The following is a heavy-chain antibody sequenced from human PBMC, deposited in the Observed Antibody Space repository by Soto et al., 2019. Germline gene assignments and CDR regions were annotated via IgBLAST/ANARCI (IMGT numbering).Heavy chain of an antibody. D-gene: IGHD6-25*01. Sequence: QVQLVQSGGEVRKPGASVKISCQASGYTFATYGITWVRQAPGQGLEWMGWISASSGDAKYAQKIQGRVTMTTDTSTSTAYMELKSLRYDATAIYYCARDPSSGWDVCYFLYYLDVWGKGTPVTVSS. J-gene: IGHJ6*03. CDR3: ARDPSSGWDVCYFLYYLDV. V-gene: IGHV1-18*01. CDR2: ISASSGDA. CDR1: GYTFATYG.